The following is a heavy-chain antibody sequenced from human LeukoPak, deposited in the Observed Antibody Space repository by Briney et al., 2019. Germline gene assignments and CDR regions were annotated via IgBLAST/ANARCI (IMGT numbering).Heavy chain of an antibody. J-gene: IGHJ3*01. D-gene: IGHD3-3*01. V-gene: IGHV1-2*02. CDR2: INPNTGGT. Sequence: GASVKVSCKASGYTFTGYYMHWVRQAPGQGLAWMGWINPNTGGTNFAPKFQSRLTLTSDTPMRTAYMELSSLKSDDTAVYYCARVRTKTIFGASDALDLWGQGTLVTVSS. CDR3: ARVRTKTIFGASDALDL. CDR1: GYTFTGYY.